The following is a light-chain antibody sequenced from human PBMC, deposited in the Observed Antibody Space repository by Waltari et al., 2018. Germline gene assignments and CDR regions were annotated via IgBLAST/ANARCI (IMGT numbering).Light chain of an antibody. J-gene: IGLJ3*02. V-gene: IGLV3-25*03. CDR1: VLAHKY. CDR3: QTVDDTGNYVL. Sequence: SSDLTQTPSISVSPGQTAILPCSGDVLAHKYIYWFQKKSGQAPVAVIRTNTGRPPAIPARFSGSDSRTTATLTIIGVQPEDEADYFCQTVDDTGNYVLFGGGTKLTVL. CDR2: TNT.